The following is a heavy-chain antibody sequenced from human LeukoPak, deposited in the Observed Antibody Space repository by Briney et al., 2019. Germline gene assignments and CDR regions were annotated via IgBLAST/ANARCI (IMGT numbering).Heavy chain of an antibody. CDR3: AKEKYYYDSSGYYYAPFDY. J-gene: IGHJ4*02. V-gene: IGHV4-4*07. CDR1: GGSISSYY. CDR2: IYTSGST. Sequence: SETLSLTCTVSGGSISSYYWSWIRQPAGKGLEWIGRIYTSGSTNCNPSLKSRVTMSVDTSKNQFSLKLRFVTAADTAVYYCAKEKYYYDSSGYYYAPFDYWGQGTLVTVSS. D-gene: IGHD3-22*01.